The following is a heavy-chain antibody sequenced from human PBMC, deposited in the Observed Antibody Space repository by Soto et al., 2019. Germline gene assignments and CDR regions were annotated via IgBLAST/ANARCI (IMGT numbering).Heavy chain of an antibody. CDR2: VYYPEST. J-gene: IGHJ5*02. Sequence: QLQLQESGPGLVKPSETLSLTCAVSGGSINSSNYYWGWIRQPPGKGLEWIGTVYYPESTHYNPSLMSRVTIFVDTSKNQYSLKLTSVTAADTAIYYCARRLGSSSPYHNWFDPWGQGTLVSVSS. CDR3: ARRLGSSSPYHNWFDP. V-gene: IGHV4-39*01. CDR1: GGSINSSNYY. D-gene: IGHD3-10*01.